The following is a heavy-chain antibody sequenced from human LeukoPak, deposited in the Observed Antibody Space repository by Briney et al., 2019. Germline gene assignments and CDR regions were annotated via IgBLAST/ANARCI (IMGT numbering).Heavy chain of an antibody. CDR3: VRGGRDGYRYYDY. Sequence: TGGSLRFSCAASGFTFSSYWMSWVRQAPGKGLEWVANIKQDGSEKYYVDSVKGRFTISRDNAKNSLYLQMSSLEASDTAVYFCVRGGRDGYRYYDYWGQGTLVTVSS. J-gene: IGHJ4*02. CDR1: GFTFSSYW. CDR2: IKQDGSEK. V-gene: IGHV3-7*03. D-gene: IGHD5-24*01.